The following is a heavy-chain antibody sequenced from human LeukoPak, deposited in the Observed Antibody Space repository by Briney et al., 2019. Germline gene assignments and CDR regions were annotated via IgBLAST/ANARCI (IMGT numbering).Heavy chain of an antibody. Sequence: GESLKISCKGSGYIFITHWIGWVRQMPGKGLEWMGIIYPGSPETTYSPSFQGQVTTSADKSISTAYLQWSSLKASDTAMYYCARVGVTIFGVVSYYYDYWGQGTLVTVSS. V-gene: IGHV5-51*01. J-gene: IGHJ4*02. CDR1: GYIFITHW. CDR2: IYPGSPET. D-gene: IGHD3-3*01. CDR3: ARVGVTIFGVVSYYYDY.